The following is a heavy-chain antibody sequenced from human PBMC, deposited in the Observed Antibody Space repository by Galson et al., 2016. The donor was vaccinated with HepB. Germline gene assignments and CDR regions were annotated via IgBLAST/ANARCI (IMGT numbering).Heavy chain of an antibody. Sequence: SLRLSCAASGFTFSNYGMHWVRRAPGKGLEWVAVISTGGGKSQYADAVKGRFTISKDNSKNTLYLQMSSLRPEDTAIYYCAVAATGYWGQGTLVTVSS. CDR3: AVAATGY. V-gene: IGHV3-30*03. J-gene: IGHJ4*02. CDR2: ISTGGGKS. D-gene: IGHD6-19*01. CDR1: GFTFSNYG.